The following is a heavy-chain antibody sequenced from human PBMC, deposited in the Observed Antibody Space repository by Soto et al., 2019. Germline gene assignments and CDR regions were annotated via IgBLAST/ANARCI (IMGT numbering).Heavy chain of an antibody. Sequence: EVQLVESGGVLVQPGESLRLSCAASGFPFSSYEMNWVRQAPGKGLEWVAYISRGGGNIYYAESVKGRFTISRDNAKNSVDLQMNSLRAEDTAVYYCARDRWLRYSGYDWHFDYWGQGTLVTVSS. CDR1: GFPFSSYE. CDR3: ARDRWLRYSGYDWHFDY. D-gene: IGHD5-12*01. CDR2: ISRGGGNI. J-gene: IGHJ4*02. V-gene: IGHV3-48*03.